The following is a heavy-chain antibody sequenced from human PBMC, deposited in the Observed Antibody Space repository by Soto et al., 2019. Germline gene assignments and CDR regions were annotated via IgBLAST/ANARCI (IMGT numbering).Heavy chain of an antibody. CDR1: GYTFTSYD. Sequence: ASVKVSCKASGYTFTSYDINWVRQATGQGLEWVGWMNPNSGNTRYAQKFQGRVTMTRNTSISTAYMELSSLRSEDTAVYYCARGSFGVVIRYYYYMDVWGKGTTVTVSS. D-gene: IGHD3-3*01. V-gene: IGHV1-8*01. J-gene: IGHJ6*03. CDR3: ARGSFGVVIRYYYYMDV. CDR2: MNPNSGNT.